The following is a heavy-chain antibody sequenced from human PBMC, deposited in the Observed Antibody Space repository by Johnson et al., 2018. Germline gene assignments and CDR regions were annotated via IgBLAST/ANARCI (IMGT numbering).Heavy chain of an antibody. CDR3: ASSYYDIYGAFDI. V-gene: IGHV3-48*04. D-gene: IGHD3-9*01. CDR2: ISSSGSTI. Sequence: ASGFTFSSYAMSWVRQAPGKGLEWVSAISSSGSTIYYADSVKGRFTISRDNAKNSLYLQMNSLRAEDTAVYYCASSYYDIYGAFDIWGQGTMVTVSS. J-gene: IGHJ3*02. CDR1: GFTFSSYA.